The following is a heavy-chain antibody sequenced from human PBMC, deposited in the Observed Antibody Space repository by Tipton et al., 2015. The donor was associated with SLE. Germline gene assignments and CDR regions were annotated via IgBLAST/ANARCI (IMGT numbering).Heavy chain of an antibody. Sequence: LSCTVSGDSINNKYWSWIRQPPGKGLEWIGYIYNSGSTNYNPPLKSRVTISMDTSKNQFSLKLSSVTAADTAVYYCARHYPPVAGTFDSWGQGTLVTVSS. CDR1: GDSINNKY. CDR3: ARHYPPVAGTFDS. J-gene: IGHJ4*02. D-gene: IGHD6-19*01. V-gene: IGHV4-59*08. CDR2: IYNSGST.